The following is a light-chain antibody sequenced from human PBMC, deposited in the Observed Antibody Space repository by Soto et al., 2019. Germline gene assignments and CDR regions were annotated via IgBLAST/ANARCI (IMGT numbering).Light chain of an antibody. V-gene: IGKV3-20*01. Sequence: SAGALSLSQGDRATLSCRASQSVSSSYLAWYQQKPGQAPGLLIYGASSRATGIPDRFSGSGSGTDFTLTISRLEPEDFAVYYCQQYGRSPWTFGQGTKVDI. J-gene: IGKJ1*01. CDR3: QQYGRSPWT. CDR1: QSVSSSY. CDR2: GAS.